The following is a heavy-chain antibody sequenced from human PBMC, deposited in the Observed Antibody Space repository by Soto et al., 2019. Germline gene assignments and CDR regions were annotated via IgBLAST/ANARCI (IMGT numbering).Heavy chain of an antibody. J-gene: IGHJ5*02. CDR2: IYYTGAT. V-gene: IGHV4-31*03. D-gene: IGHD4-4*01. CDR3: ARAGHPREQYNWFDL. CDR1: GDSLISTHNY. Sequence: QVQLQESGPRLVKPSQTLSLTCTVSGDSLISTHNYWAWLRHLPGKGLEWLVYIYYTGATYFNPSLRSRLSMSGDTSTNQFSLNLSSVTVADMAVYYCARAGHPREQYNWFDLWGQGTLVTVSS.